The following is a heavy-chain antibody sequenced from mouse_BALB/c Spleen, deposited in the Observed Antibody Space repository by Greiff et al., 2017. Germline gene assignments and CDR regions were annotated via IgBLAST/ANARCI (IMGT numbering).Heavy chain of an antibody. CDR2: INPSSGYT. Sequence: QVHVKQSGAELARPGASVKMSCKASGYTFTSYTMHWVKQRPGQGLEWIGYINPSSGYTNYNQKFKDKATLTADKSSSTAYMQLSSLTSEDSAVYYCARYYYGHWYFDVWGAGTTVTVSS. J-gene: IGHJ1*01. V-gene: IGHV1-4*01. D-gene: IGHD1-1*01. CDR1: GYTFTSYT. CDR3: ARYYYGHWYFDV.